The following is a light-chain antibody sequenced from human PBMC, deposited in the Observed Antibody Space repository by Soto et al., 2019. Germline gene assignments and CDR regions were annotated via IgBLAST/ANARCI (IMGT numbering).Light chain of an antibody. CDR2: DVA. CDR3: VSFTSSTTYV. V-gene: IGLV2-14*03. J-gene: IGLJ1*01. Sequence: QSALTQPASVSASPGQSTTISCTGTSSDVGGSNFVSWYQQHPGKPPKLIIYDVATRPSGVSNRFSGSKSGSTASLIISRLQTEDEADYYCVSFTSSTTYVFGSGTKVTVL. CDR1: SSDVGGSNF.